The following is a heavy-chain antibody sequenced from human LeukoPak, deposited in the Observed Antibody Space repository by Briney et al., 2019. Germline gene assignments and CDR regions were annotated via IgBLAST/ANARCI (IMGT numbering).Heavy chain of an antibody. CDR3: ARTPKRVVGATMYRPYYFDY. D-gene: IGHD1-26*01. CDR1: GGSISSYY. CDR2: IYYSGST. J-gene: IGHJ4*02. V-gene: IGHV4-59*01. Sequence: SETLSLTCTVSGGSISSYYWSWIRQPPGKGLEWIGYIYYSGSTNYNPSLKSRVTISVDTSKNQFSLKLSSVTAADTAVYYCARTPKRVVGATMYRPYYFDYWGQGTLVTVSS.